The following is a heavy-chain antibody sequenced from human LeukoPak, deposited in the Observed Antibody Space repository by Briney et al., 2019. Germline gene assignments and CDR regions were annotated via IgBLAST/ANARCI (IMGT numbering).Heavy chain of an antibody. V-gene: IGHV3-30*18. J-gene: IGHJ4*02. Sequence: PGGSLRLSCAASGFSFSDYGMHRVRQVPGKGLEWVAIISYDGSNAYYADSMKGRFTISRDNSKNTVSLQIINMRREDTALYYCAKEGDDYVLDHWGQGTLVTVSA. D-gene: IGHD3-16*01. CDR1: GFSFSDYG. CDR2: ISYDGSNA. CDR3: AKEGDDYVLDH.